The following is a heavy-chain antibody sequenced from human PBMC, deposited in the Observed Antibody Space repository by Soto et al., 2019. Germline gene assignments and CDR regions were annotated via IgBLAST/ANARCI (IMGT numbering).Heavy chain of an antibody. D-gene: IGHD3-22*01. CDR3: NTGGYFLDY. Sequence: EVQLIESGGGLVKPGGSLRLSCVGSGFTFSNAWMNWVRQAPGKGLEWVGRIKSKVNGETTDYAAPVRGTFIISRDDSKNTVSLEMNSLKTEDTAVYYCNTGGYFLDYWGQGTLVTVSS. V-gene: IGHV3-15*07. CDR1: GFTFSNAW. J-gene: IGHJ4*02. CDR2: IKSKVNGETT.